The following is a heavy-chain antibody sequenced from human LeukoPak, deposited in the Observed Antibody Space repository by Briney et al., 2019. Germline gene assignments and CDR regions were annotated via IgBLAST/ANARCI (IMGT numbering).Heavy chain of an antibody. Sequence: ASVKVSCKASGYTFTSYGISWVRQAPGQGLEWMGWINPNSGGTNYAQKFQGRVTMTRDTSISTAYMELSRLRSDDTAVYYCARSSYGDYFDYWGQGTLVTVSS. V-gene: IGHV1-2*02. D-gene: IGHD4-17*01. CDR2: INPNSGGT. CDR3: ARSSYGDYFDY. J-gene: IGHJ4*02. CDR1: GYTFTSYG.